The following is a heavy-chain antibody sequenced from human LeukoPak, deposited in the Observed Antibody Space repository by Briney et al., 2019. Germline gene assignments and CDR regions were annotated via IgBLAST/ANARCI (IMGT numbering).Heavy chain of an antibody. CDR1: GFTFSSFA. CDR3: ARDLGSSGSYVY. V-gene: IGHV3-30-3*01. J-gene: IGHJ4*02. D-gene: IGHD1-26*01. Sequence: GGSLRLSCAASGFTFSSFAFHWVRQAPGKGLEWVAVISHDGSDTFYADSVKGRFTISRDNSKNTLYLQMNSLRAEDTAVYYCARDLGSSGSYVYWGQGTLVTVSS. CDR2: ISHDGSDT.